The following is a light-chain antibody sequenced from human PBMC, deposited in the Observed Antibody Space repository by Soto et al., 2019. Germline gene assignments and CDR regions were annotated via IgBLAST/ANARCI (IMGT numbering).Light chain of an antibody. CDR1: QSISSF. V-gene: IGKV1-39*01. Sequence: DIQMPQSPSSLSAYVGDRVTITCRASQSISSFLHWYQQKPGKAPKLLIYSASSLQSGVPSRFSGSGSRTDFTLTISSLQTEDFATDYCQQRYRNPPLTFGGGTKVEIK. CDR2: SAS. CDR3: QQRYRNPPLT. J-gene: IGKJ4*01.